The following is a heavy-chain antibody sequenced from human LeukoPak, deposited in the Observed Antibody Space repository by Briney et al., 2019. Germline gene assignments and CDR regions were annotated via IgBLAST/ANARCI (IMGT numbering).Heavy chain of an antibody. D-gene: IGHD3-22*01. V-gene: IGHV1-18*01. CDR3: ARDGSYYDSSGYYWAYYFDY. CDR1: GCTFTSYG. CDR2: ISAYNGNT. J-gene: IGHJ4*02. Sequence: ASVKVSCKASGCTFTSYGISWVRQAPGQGLEWIGWISAYNGNTNYAQKLQGRVTMTTDTSTSTAYMELRSLRSDDTAVYYCARDGSYYDSSGYYWAYYFDYWGQGTLVTVSS.